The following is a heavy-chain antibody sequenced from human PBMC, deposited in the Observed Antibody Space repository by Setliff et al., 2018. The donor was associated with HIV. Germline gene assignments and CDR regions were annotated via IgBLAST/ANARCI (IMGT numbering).Heavy chain of an antibody. CDR3: AREHSTTWPYFDF. D-gene: IGHD6-13*01. Sequence: ASVKVSCKTSGYTFSDYDVAWVRQAPGQGLEWMGWISGYSGHTSYAQKFQGRVTMTTDTSTSTAYMELRNLRSDDTALYFCAREHSTTWPYFDFWGQGTLVTVSS. CDR2: ISGYSGHT. J-gene: IGHJ4*02. CDR1: GYTFSDYD. V-gene: IGHV1-18*01.